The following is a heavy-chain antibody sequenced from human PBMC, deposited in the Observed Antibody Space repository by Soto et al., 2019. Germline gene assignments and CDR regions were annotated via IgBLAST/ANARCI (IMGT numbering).Heavy chain of an antibody. CDR2: TYYRSKWYN. D-gene: IGHD6-13*01. CDR3: ARTPGIAAAGSSGNFDY. CDR1: GDSVSSNRAA. J-gene: IGHJ4*02. Sequence: SQTLSLTCAISGDSVSSNRAAWNWIRQSPSRGLEWLGRTYYRSKWYNDYAVSVKSRITINPDTSKNQFSLQLNSVTPEDTAVYYCARTPGIAAAGSSGNFDYWGQGTLVTVSS. V-gene: IGHV6-1*01.